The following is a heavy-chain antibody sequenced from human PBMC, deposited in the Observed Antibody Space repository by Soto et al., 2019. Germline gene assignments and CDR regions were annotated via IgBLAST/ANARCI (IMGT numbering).Heavy chain of an antibody. Sequence: QVQLVESGGGVVQPGRSLRLSCAASGFTISNNGMHWVRQAPGKGLEWVAVLWYDGSLEYYADSVKGRFTISRDNSKNTLYLQMNSLRDEDTALYYCARATGSNHAYCDYWGQGTLVTVSS. D-gene: IGHD2-15*01. J-gene: IGHJ4*02. CDR2: LWYDGSLE. CDR1: GFTISNNG. V-gene: IGHV3-33*01. CDR3: ARATGSNHAYCDY.